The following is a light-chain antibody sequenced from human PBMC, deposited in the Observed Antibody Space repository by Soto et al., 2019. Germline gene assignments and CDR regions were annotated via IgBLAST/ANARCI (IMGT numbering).Light chain of an antibody. J-gene: IGKJ1*01. V-gene: IGKV1-9*01. CDR3: QQPNSYQWT. Sequence: DIQLTQSPSFLSASVGDRVTITCRASQGIYTYLAWYQQQPGKAPELLIYVASTLQSGVPSRFSGSRYGTEFTLTISSLQPEDFANSNGQQPNSYQWTVGQGTKVEIK. CDR2: VAS. CDR1: QGIYTY.